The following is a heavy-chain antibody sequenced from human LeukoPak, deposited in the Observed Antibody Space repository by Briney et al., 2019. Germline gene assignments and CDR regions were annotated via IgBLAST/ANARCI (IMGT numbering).Heavy chain of an antibody. CDR3: ARRGYYDSKAFDI. V-gene: IGHV4-59*01. J-gene: IGHJ3*02. CDR1: GGSISSYY. Sequence: SETLSLTCTVSGGSISSYYWSWIRQPPGKGLEWIGYIYYSGSTNYNPSLKSRVTISVDTSKNQFSLKLSSVTAADTAVYYCARRGYYDSKAFDIWGQGTMVTVSS. D-gene: IGHD3-22*01. CDR2: IYYSGST.